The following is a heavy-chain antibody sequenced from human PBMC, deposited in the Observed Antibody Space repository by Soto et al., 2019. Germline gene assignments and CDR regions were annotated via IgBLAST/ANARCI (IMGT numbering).Heavy chain of an antibody. D-gene: IGHD1-26*01. Sequence: GGSLRLSCAASGFTFSIYAMSWVRQAPGKGLEWVSAISGSGGSTYYADSVKGRFTISRDNSKNTLYLQMNSLRAEDTAVYYCAKDRGGSYGRYGMDVWGQGTTVTVSS. CDR1: GFTFSIYA. CDR3: AKDRGGSYGRYGMDV. J-gene: IGHJ6*02. V-gene: IGHV3-23*01. CDR2: ISGSGGST.